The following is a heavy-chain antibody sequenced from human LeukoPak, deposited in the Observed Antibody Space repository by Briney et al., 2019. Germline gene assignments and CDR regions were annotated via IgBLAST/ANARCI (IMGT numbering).Heavy chain of an antibody. CDR2: IYYSGST. CDR1: GGSVSSGSYY. V-gene: IGHV4-61*01. J-gene: IGHJ6*02. CDR3: ARDLNYGMDV. Sequence: PSETLSLTCTVSGGSVSSGSYYWSWIRQPPGKGLEWIGYIYYSGSTNYNPSLKSRVTISVDTSKNQFSLKLSSVTAADTAVYYCARDLNYGMDVWGQGTTVTVSS.